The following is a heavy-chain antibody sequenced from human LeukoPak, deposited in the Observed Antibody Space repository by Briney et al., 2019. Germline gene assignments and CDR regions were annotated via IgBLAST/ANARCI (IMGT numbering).Heavy chain of an antibody. D-gene: IGHD1-26*01. CDR2: INHSGST. CDR3: ARHAATGNIVGARCSWFDP. CDR1: GGSFSGYY. J-gene: IGHJ5*02. Sequence: PSETLSLTCAVYGGSFSGYYWSWIRQPPGKGLEWIGEINHSGSTNYNPSLKSRVTISVDTSKNQFSLKLSSVTAADTAVYYCARHAATGNIVGARCSWFDPWGQGTLVTVSS. V-gene: IGHV4-34*01.